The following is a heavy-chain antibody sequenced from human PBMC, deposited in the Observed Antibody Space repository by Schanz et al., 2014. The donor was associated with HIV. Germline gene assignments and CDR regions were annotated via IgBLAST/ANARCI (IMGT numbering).Heavy chain of an antibody. CDR3: ARDAARYFDWSYYFDF. V-gene: IGHV3-30*03. D-gene: IGHD3-9*01. CDR2: ISYDGSNK. Sequence: QVQLVESGGGVVQPGRSLRLSCAASGFTFSSYGMHWVRQAPGKGLEWVAVISYDGSNKYYADSVKGRFTISRDNSKNTLYLQMNSLRVEDTAVYYCARDAARYFDWSYYFDFWGQGTLVTVSS. J-gene: IGHJ4*02. CDR1: GFTFSSYG.